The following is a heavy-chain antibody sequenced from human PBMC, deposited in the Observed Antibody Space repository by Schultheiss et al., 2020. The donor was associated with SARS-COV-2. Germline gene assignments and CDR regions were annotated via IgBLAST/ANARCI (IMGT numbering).Heavy chain of an antibody. J-gene: IGHJ6*02. V-gene: IGHV3-15*01. D-gene: IGHD1-1*01. Sequence: GGSLRLSCAASGFTFSSYEMNWVRQAPGKGLEWVGRIKSKTDGGTTDYAAPVKGRFTISRDDSKNTLYLQMNSLRAEDTAVYYCARDKKGTGTTGGMDVWGQGTTVTVSS. CDR3: ARDKKGTGTTGGMDV. CDR1: GFTFSSYE. CDR2: IKSKTDGGTT.